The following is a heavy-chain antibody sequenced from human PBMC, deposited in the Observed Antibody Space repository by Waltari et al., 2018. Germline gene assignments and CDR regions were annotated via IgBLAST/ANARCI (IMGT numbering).Heavy chain of an antibody. V-gene: IGHV1-2*02. CDR3: ASSHGLVARGWFDP. D-gene: IGHD2-8*02. CDR1: GYTFPAYY. CDR2: INPNSGGT. J-gene: IGHJ5*02. Sequence: QVQLVQSGAEVKKPGASVKVSCKASGYTFPAYYLHWVRQAPGQGLEWMGWINPNSGGTNYAQKFQGRVTMTRDTSISTAYMELSRLRSDDTAVYYCASSHGLVARGWFDPWGQGTLVTVSS.